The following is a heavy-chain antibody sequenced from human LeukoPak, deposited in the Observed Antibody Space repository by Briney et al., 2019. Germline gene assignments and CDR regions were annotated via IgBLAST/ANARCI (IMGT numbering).Heavy chain of an antibody. V-gene: IGHV4-61*01. Sequence: NPSETLSLTCTVSSGSVSSGSYYWTWIRQPPGKGLEWIGYISYSGSTNYNPSLKSRVTISVDTSKNQFSLRLSSVTAADTAVYYCARLGYGEYLFYSDYWGQGTLVTVSS. J-gene: IGHJ4*02. CDR3: ARLGYGEYLFYSDY. CDR1: SGSVSSGSYY. CDR2: ISYSGST. D-gene: IGHD4-17*01.